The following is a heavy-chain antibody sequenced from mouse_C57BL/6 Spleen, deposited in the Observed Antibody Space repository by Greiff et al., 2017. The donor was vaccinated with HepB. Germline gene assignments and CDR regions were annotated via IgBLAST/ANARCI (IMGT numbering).Heavy chain of an antibody. CDR1: GYAFSSSW. D-gene: IGHD1-1*01. CDR2: IYPGDGDT. Sequence: VQLQQSGPELVKPGASVKISCKASGYAFSSSWMNWVKQRPGKGLEWIGRIYPGDGDTNYNGKFKGKATLTADKSSSTAYRQLSSLTSEDSAVYFCARQNLITRDYFDYWGQGTTLTVSS. CDR3: ARQNLITRDYFDY. J-gene: IGHJ2*01. V-gene: IGHV1-82*01.